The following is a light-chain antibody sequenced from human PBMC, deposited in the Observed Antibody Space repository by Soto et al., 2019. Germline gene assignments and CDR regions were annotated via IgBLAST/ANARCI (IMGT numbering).Light chain of an antibody. CDR2: DVT. Sequence: QSVLTQSPSASGSPGQSVTISCTGTSSDIGGYNSVSWYQQHPGKAPKVMIYDVTKRPSGVPDRFSGSKSGNTASLTVSGLQAEDEADYYCSSYAGSNENVFGTGTKVTVL. J-gene: IGLJ1*01. CDR1: SSDIGGYNS. V-gene: IGLV2-8*01. CDR3: SSYAGSNENV.